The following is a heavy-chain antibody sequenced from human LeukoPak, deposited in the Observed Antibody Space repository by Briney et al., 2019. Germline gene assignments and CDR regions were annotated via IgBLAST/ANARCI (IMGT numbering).Heavy chain of an antibody. J-gene: IGHJ4*02. CDR3: ARRDYYDSSGYYGS. CDR2: IYYSGST. Sequence: SETLSLTCTVSGVSISSGGYYWSWIRQHPGKGLEWIGYIYYSGSTYYNPSLKSRVTISVDTSKNQFPLKLSSVTAADTAVYYCARRDYYDSSGYYGSWGRGTLVTVSS. CDR1: GVSISSGGYY. D-gene: IGHD3-22*01. V-gene: IGHV4-31*03.